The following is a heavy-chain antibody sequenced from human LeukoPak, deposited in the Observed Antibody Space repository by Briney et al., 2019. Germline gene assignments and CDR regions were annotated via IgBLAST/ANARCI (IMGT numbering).Heavy chain of an antibody. J-gene: IGHJ4*02. CDR3: AKDVGHIVVVIANYFDY. D-gene: IGHD2-21*01. CDR2: ISYDGSKK. V-gene: IGHV3-30*18. Sequence: QPGRSLRLSCAASGFTFSSYGMHWVRQAPGKGLEWVAVISYDGSKKYYADSVKGRFTISRDNSKNTLYLQMNSLRAEDTAVYYCAKDVGHIVVVIANYFDYWGQGTLVTVSS. CDR1: GFTFSSYG.